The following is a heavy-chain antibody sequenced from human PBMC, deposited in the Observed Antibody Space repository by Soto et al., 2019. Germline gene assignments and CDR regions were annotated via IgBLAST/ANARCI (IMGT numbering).Heavy chain of an antibody. D-gene: IGHD6-13*01. CDR2: ISGSGGST. CDR3: AKGVEYSSSWYYYYYGMDV. CDR1: GFAFSSYA. Sequence: HPGGSLRLSCAASGFAFSSYAMSWVRQAPGKGLEWVSAISGSGGSTYYADSVKGRFTISRDNSKNTLYLQMNSLRAEDTAVYYCAKGVEYSSSWYYYYYGMDVWGQGTTVTVSS. V-gene: IGHV3-23*01. J-gene: IGHJ6*02.